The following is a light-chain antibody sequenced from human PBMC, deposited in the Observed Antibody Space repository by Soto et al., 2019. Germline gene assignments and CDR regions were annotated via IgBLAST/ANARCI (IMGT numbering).Light chain of an antibody. J-gene: IGKJ3*01. CDR2: AAS. Sequence: DIQLTQSPSFLSASVGDRVTITYRASQGLSSYLALYQQKPGKAPKLLIYAASTLQSGVPSTFSGSASGTEFTLTISSLQPEDLATYDCQQLNSYPLTSGPGTKVDI. CDR3: QQLNSYPLT. V-gene: IGKV1-9*01. CDR1: QGLSSY.